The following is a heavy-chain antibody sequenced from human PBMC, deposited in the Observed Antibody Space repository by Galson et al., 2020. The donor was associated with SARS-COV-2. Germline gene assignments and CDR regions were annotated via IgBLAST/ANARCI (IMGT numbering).Heavy chain of an antibody. V-gene: IGHV4-61*09. CDR2: IYTSGST. J-gene: IGHJ4*02. CDR3: AREHYDFWSGYWPLYFDY. CDR1: GGSISSGSYY. Sequence: SETLSLTCTVSGGSISSGSYYWSWIRQPAGKGLEWIGHIYTSGSTNYNPSLKSRVTISVDTSKNQFSLKLSSVTAADTAVYYCAREHYDFWSGYWPLYFDYWGQGTLVTVSS. D-gene: IGHD3-3*01.